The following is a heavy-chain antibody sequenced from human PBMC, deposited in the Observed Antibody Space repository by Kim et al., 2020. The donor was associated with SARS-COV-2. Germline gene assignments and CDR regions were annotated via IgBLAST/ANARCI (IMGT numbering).Heavy chain of an antibody. V-gene: IGHV4-39*01. CDR3: VRSYMVYSPFEY. CDR2: IYYGGNV. D-gene: IGHD2-15*01. J-gene: IGHJ4*02. Sequence: SETLSLTCTVTGGSLSANTYYWGWVRQTPGQGPVWLGSIYYGGNVNSNPSLRGRVTISVDTSKNQVFLNLRSVTAADAAIYYCVRSYMVYSPFEYWGQGALVARSS. CDR1: GGSLSANTYY.